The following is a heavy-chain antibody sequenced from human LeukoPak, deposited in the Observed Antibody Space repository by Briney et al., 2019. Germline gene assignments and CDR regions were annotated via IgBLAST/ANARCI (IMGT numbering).Heavy chain of an antibody. CDR1: GGSISSGDYY. J-gene: IGHJ3*02. D-gene: IGHD5-18*01. Sequence: SETLSLTCTVSGGSISSGDYYWSWIRQPPGKGLEWIGYIYYSGSTYYNPSLKSRVTISVDTSKNQFSLKLSSVTAADTAVYYCARDERGYSYGVWAFDIWGQGTMVTVSS. CDR3: ARDERGYSYGVWAFDI. CDR2: IYYSGST. V-gene: IGHV4-30-4*01.